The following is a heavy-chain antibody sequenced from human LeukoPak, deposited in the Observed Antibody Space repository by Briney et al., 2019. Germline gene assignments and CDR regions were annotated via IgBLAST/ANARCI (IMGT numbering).Heavy chain of an antibody. Sequence: SETLSLTCADYGGSFSGYYWSWIRQPPGKGLEWIGEINHSGSTNYNPSLKSRVTISVDTSKNQFSLKLSSVTAADTAVYYCARVDYDCSSTSCYLGDFDYWGQGTLVTVSS. CDR2: INHSGST. J-gene: IGHJ4*02. D-gene: IGHD2-2*01. V-gene: IGHV4-34*01. CDR1: GGSFSGYY. CDR3: ARVDYDCSSTSCYLGDFDY.